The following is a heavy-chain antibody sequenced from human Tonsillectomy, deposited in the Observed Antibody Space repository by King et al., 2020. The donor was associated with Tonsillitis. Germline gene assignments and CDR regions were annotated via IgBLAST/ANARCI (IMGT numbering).Heavy chain of an antibody. D-gene: IGHD2-2*01. V-gene: IGHV3-33*01. CDR2: IGYDGSTK. J-gene: IGHJ6*02. Sequence: VQLVESGGGVVQPERSLRLSCAASGFTFSSYGMHWVRQAPGKGLEWVAVIGYDGSTKYYVDSVKGRFTISRDNSKNTLFLQMNSLRAEDTAAYYCARAPPAAPRSYYYYGMDVWGQGTTGTVSS. CDR3: ARAPPAAPRSYYYYGMDV. CDR1: GFTFSSYG.